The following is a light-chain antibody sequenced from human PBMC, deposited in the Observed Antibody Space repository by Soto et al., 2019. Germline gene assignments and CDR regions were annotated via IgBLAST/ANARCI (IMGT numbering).Light chain of an antibody. Sequence: EIVLTQSPGTMSFSPGERATLSCRAIQSFTSSSFAWFHQKPCQAPRLLIYGASTRATGIPDRFSGSGSGTVFPLTNSRLAPEDFSVYYCQHYDSLPHTFGQATKL. CDR3: QHYDSLPHT. CDR1: QSFTSSS. J-gene: IGKJ2*01. CDR2: GAS. V-gene: IGKV3-20*01.